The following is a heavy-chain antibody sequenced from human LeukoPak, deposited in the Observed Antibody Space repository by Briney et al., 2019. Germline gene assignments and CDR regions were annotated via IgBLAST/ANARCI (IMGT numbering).Heavy chain of an antibody. V-gene: IGHV4-39*07. Sequence: PSETLSLTCTVSGGSISSSSYYWGWIRQPPGKGLEWIGSIYHSGSTYYNPSLKSRVTISIDTSKNQFSPKVTSVTAADTAVYYCAREWQYQFDYWGQGTLVTVSS. CDR1: GGSISSSSYY. D-gene: IGHD4-11*01. CDR2: IYHSGST. J-gene: IGHJ4*02. CDR3: AREWQYQFDY.